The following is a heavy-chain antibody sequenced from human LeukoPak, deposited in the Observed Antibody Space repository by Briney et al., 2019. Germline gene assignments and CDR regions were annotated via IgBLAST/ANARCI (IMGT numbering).Heavy chain of an antibody. CDR2: VSSSSSI. J-gene: IGHJ4*02. D-gene: IGHD3-22*01. CDR3: ARGGSGDYSLFEY. V-gene: IGHV3-48*04. Sequence: GGSLRLSCAASGFSFRIYSMNWVRQAPGKGLEWVSFVSSSSSIHYADSVKGRFTVSRDNAKNSLYLQMNSLRAEDTAVYYCARGGSGDYSLFEYWGQGTLVTVSS. CDR1: GFSFRIYS.